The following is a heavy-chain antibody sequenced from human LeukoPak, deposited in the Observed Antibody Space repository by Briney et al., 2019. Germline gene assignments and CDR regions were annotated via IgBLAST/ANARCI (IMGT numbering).Heavy chain of an antibody. J-gene: IGHJ5*02. V-gene: IGHV1-8*01. CDR1: GYSFNIYE. CDR2: VNPNSGDT. Sequence: ASVKVSCKTSGYSFNIYEINWVRQATGQGLEWMGWVNPNSGDTDYEQKFQGRLTMTSNTSISTAYMELNGLRLEDTAVYYCSRGPRLDPWGQGTQVTVSS. CDR3: SRGPRLDP.